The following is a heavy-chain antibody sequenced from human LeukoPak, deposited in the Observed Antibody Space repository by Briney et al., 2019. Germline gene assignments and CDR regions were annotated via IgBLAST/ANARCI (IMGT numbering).Heavy chain of an antibody. V-gene: IGHV3-23*01. CDR3: ARGLYYLTLGYFDY. Sequence: PGGSLRLSCGASGFTFSSYAMSWVRQAPGNGLEWVSTITGSGGTTYYADSVRGRFTISRDNSKNTLYLQMNSQRAEDTAVYYCARGLYYLTLGYFDYWGQGTLVTVSS. J-gene: IGHJ4*02. D-gene: IGHD3-10*01. CDR1: GFTFSSYA. CDR2: ITGSGGTT.